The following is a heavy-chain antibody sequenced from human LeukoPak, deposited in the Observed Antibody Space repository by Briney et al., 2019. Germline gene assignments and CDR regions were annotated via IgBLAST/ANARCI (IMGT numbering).Heavy chain of an antibody. D-gene: IGHD2-2*01. Sequence: PGGSLRLSCAVSGFPFSNSWMYWVRQAPGKGLEWIGYIYYSGSTNYNPSLKSRVTISVDTSKNQFSLKLSSVTAADTAVYYCARERPGLGMDVWGQGTTVTVSS. CDR3: ARERPGLGMDV. CDR1: GFPFSNSW. V-gene: IGHV4-59*01. J-gene: IGHJ6*02. CDR2: IYYSGST.